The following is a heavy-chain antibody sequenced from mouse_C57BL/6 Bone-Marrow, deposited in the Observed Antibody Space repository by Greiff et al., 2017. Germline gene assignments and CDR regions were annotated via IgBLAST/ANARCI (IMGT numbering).Heavy chain of an antibody. J-gene: IGHJ4*01. D-gene: IGHD2-3*01. CDR1: GYSFTSYY. Sequence: QVQLQQSGPELVKPGASVKISCKASGYSFTSYYIHWVKQRPGQGLEWIGWIYPGSGNTKYNEKFKGKATLTADTSSSTAYMQLSSLTSEDSAVYYCASGYCYAMDYWGQGTSVTVSS. V-gene: IGHV1-66*01. CDR2: IYPGSGNT. CDR3: ASGYCYAMDY.